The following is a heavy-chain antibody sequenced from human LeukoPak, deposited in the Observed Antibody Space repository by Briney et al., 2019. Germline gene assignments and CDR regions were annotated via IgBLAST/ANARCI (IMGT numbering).Heavy chain of an antibody. V-gene: IGHV3-7*04. J-gene: IGHJ4*02. D-gene: IGHD2-2*01. CDR3: ARDTRWGGEDFGF. CDR1: GFTFSSYW. Sequence: GGSLRLSCAASGFTFSSYWMTWVRQAPGKGLEWVANIKQDGSEKYYVDSVKGRFTISRGNAKNSVYLQMNSLRAEDTAVYYCARDTRWGGEDFGFWGQGTLVTVSS. CDR2: IKQDGSEK.